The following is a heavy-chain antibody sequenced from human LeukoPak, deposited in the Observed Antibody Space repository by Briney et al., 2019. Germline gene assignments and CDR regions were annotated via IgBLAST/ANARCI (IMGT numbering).Heavy chain of an antibody. Sequence: PSETLSLTCTVSGYSISSGYYWGWIRQPPGKGLEWIGSIYHSGSTYYNPSLKSRVTISVDTSKNQFSLKLSSVTAADTAVYYCARGIAARHFDYWGQGTLVTVSS. V-gene: IGHV4-38-2*02. CDR3: ARGIAARHFDY. CDR2: IYHSGST. CDR1: GYSISSGYY. D-gene: IGHD6-6*01. J-gene: IGHJ4*02.